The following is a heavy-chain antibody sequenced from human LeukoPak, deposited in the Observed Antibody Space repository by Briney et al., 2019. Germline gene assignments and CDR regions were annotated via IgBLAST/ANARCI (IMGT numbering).Heavy chain of an antibody. CDR1: GYTFTNYG. CDR2: ISAFNGDT. Sequence: GASVKVSCKASGYTFTNYGISWVRQAPGQGLEWMGWISAFNGDTHYAQKFQGRVTITADKSTSTAYMELSSLRSEDTAVYYCARDSMSDSSGYYYDYWGQGTLVTVSS. D-gene: IGHD3-22*01. CDR3: ARDSMSDSSGYYYDY. V-gene: IGHV1-18*01. J-gene: IGHJ4*02.